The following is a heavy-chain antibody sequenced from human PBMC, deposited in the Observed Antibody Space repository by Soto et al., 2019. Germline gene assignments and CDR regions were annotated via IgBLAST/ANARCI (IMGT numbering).Heavy chain of an antibody. CDR2: ISGSGGST. CDR3: AKVRIPSGYWGEFDY. D-gene: IGHD3-22*01. J-gene: IGHJ4*02. V-gene: IGHV3-23*01. Sequence: PGGSLRLSCAASGFTFSSYAMSWVRQAPGKGLEWVSAISGSGGSTYYADSVKGRFTISRDNSKNTLYLQMNSLRAEDTAVYYCAKVRIPSGYWGEFDYWGQGTLVTVSS. CDR1: GFTFSSYA.